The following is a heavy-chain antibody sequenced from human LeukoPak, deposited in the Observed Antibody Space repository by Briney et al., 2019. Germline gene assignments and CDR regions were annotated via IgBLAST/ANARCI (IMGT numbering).Heavy chain of an antibody. CDR1: VCTFYDYG. CDR2: INWNGGST. J-gene: IGHJ4*02. CDR3: ARWYYDSSGRTLYFFDY. D-gene: IGHD3-22*01. Sequence: GGSLRLSCAPPVCTFYDYGMRWVRQAPGKGLEWVSGINWNGGSTGYADSVKGRFTISRDNAKNSLYLQMNSLRAEDTALYYCARWYYDSSGRTLYFFDYWGQGTLVTVSS. V-gene: IGHV3-20*04.